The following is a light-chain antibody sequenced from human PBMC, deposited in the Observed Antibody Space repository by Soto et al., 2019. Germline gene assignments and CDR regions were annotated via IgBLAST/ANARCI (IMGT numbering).Light chain of an antibody. Sequence: PGERATLSCRASQSVSSTYFAWYRQKPGQPPSLLIYGASNRATGVPDRFSGSGSGTDFTLTISRLEPEDFAVYYCQQRSNWPYLTFGGGTRV. V-gene: IGKV3D-20*02. CDR3: QQRSNWPYLT. J-gene: IGKJ4*01. CDR1: QSVSSTY. CDR2: GAS.